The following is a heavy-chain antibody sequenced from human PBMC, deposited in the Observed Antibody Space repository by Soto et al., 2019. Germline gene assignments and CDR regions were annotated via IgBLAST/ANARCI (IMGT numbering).Heavy chain of an antibody. CDR1: GFTVSTYA. D-gene: IGHD2-8*01. CDR2: ITTSGGNT. CDR3: AGRYCTNGVCYTNYYYYIDV. J-gene: IGHJ6*03. V-gene: IGHV3-23*01. Sequence: GGSLRLSCAASGFTVSTYAMSWVRQAPGKGLEWVSTITTSGGNTYYADSVQGRFTISRDNSKNTLYLQMNSLRAEDTAVYYCAGRYCTNGVCYTNYYYYIDVWGKGTTVTVSS.